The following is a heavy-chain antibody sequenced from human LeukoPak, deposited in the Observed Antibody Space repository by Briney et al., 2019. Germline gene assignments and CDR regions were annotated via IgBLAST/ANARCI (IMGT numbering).Heavy chain of an antibody. J-gene: IGHJ4*02. V-gene: IGHV1-46*01. CDR2: INPSGGST. CDR3: ARGRCSSTSCYTGSVWEGDY. D-gene: IGHD2-2*02. CDR1: GYTFTSYY. Sequence: GASVKVSCKASGYTFTSYYMHWVRQAPGQGLEWMGIINPSGGSTSYAQKFQGRVTMTRDTSTGTVYMELSSLRSEDTAVYYCARGRCSSTSCYTGSVWEGDYWGQGTLVTVSS.